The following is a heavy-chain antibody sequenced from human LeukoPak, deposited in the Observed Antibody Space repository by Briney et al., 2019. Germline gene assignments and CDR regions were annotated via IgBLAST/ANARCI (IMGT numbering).Heavy chain of an antibody. D-gene: IGHD1-7*01. CDR1: GGTFSSYA. J-gene: IGHJ4*02. Sequence: SVKVSCKASGGTFSSYAISWVRQAPGQGLEWMGRIIPILGIAKYAQKFQGRVTVTADKSTSRAYMELSSLRSEDTAVYYCARDGSLTGTPLSLSFDYWGQGTLVTVSS. V-gene: IGHV1-69*04. CDR3: ARDGSLTGTPLSLSFDY. CDR2: IIPILGIA.